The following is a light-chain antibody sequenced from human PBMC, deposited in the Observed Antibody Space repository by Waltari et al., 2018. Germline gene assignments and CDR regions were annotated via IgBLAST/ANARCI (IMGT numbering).Light chain of an antibody. Sequence: DIQMTQSPSVSASVGDSVTITCRASQGISSWLAWYQQKPGKAPKLLIYSASTLYNGVPLRFSGSGSGTDFTLTISSLQPDDSGTYYCQQANSFPPTFGQGTKLEI. J-gene: IGKJ2*01. CDR1: QGISSW. CDR3: QQANSFPPT. CDR2: SAS. V-gene: IGKV1D-12*01.